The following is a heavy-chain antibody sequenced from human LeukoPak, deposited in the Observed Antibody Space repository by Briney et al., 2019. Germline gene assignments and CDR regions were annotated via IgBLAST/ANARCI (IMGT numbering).Heavy chain of an antibody. CDR2: ISGSGGST. CDR3: AKAVGQWLVEFDY. J-gene: IGHJ4*02. D-gene: IGHD6-19*01. Sequence: GGSLRLSCAASGFTFSSYAMSWVRQAPGKGLVWVSAISGSGGSTYYADSVKGRFTISRDNSKNTLYLQMNSLRAEDTAVYYCAKAVGQWLVEFDYWGQGTLVTVSS. V-gene: IGHV3-23*01. CDR1: GFTFSSYA.